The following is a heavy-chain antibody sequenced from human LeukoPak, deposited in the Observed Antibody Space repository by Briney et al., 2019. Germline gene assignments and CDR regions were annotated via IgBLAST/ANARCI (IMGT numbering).Heavy chain of an antibody. CDR1: GFTFSRFW. V-gene: IGHV3-7*01. D-gene: IGHD3/OR15-3a*01. CDR2: IKKGGSEI. J-gene: IGHJ4*02. Sequence: PGGSLRLSCSASGFTFSRFWMSWVRQAPGKGLEYVAFIKKGGSEIFHMDSVKGRFTISRDDATNSLYPQMNSLRVEDTALYYCARDRESESDCEGYYWGQGTLVTVSS. CDR3: ARDRESESDCEGYY.